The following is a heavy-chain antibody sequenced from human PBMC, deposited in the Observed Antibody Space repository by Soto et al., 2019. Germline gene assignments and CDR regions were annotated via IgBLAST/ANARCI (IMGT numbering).Heavy chain of an antibody. Sequence: SETLSLTCTVSGGSISSYYWSWIRQPPGKGLEWIGYIYYSWSTNYNPSLKSRVTISVDTSKNQFSLKLSSVTAADTAVYYCARQFYPSYYDFWSGYYTPDYYYYYMDVWGKGTTVT. CDR3: ARQFYPSYYDFWSGYYTPDYYYYYMDV. D-gene: IGHD3-3*01. CDR1: GGSISSYY. J-gene: IGHJ6*03. V-gene: IGHV4-59*08. CDR2: IYYSWST.